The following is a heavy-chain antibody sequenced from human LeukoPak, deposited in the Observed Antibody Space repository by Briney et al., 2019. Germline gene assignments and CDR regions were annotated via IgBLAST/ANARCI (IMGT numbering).Heavy chain of an antibody. J-gene: IGHJ4*02. V-gene: IGHV4-4*02. D-gene: IGHD3-22*01. CDR2: IYHSGST. CDR3: ARSSGYYLNYFDY. CDR1: GGSISSSNW. Sequence: SETLSLTCAVSGGSISSSNWWSWVRQPPGKGLEWIGEIYHSGSTNYNPSLKSRVTISVDKSKNQFSLKLSSVTAVDTAVYYCARSSGYYLNYFDYWGQGTLVTVSS.